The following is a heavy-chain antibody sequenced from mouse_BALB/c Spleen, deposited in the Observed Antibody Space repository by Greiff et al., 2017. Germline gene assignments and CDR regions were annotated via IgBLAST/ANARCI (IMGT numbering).Heavy chain of an antibody. CDR2: ISDGGSYT. J-gene: IGHJ4*01. CDR3: AIDLDYDSYYAMDY. V-gene: IGHV5-4*02. D-gene: IGHD2-4*01. Sequence: EVQGVESGGGLVKPGGSLKLSCAASGFTFSDYYMYWVRQTPEKRLEWVATISDGGSYTYYPDSVKGRFTISRDNAKNNLYLQMSSLKSEDTAMYYCAIDLDYDSYYAMDYWGQGTSVTVSS. CDR1: GFTFSDYY.